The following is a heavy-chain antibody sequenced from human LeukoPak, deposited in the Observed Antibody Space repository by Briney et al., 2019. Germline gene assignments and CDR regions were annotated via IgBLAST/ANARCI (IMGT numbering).Heavy chain of an antibody. CDR2: ISSGGTYE. Sequence: PGGSLRLSCAASRFTLSNYAMHSVRQAPGKGLEWVSLISSGGTYEYYADSVKGRFTISRDNSKNTVYLQLNSLRAEDTAVYYCARDSTYYYDSGSSGPHYFDNWGQGTLVTVSS. CDR1: RFTLSNYA. V-gene: IGHV3-30*01. J-gene: IGHJ4*02. D-gene: IGHD3-10*01. CDR3: ARDSTYYYDSGSSGPHYFDN.